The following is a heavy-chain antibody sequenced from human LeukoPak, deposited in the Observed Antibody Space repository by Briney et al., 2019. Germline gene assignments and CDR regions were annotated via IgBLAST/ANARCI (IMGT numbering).Heavy chain of an antibody. CDR3: ARGGTTGTTKSRFDP. CDR2: IIPIFGTA. D-gene: IGHD1-1*01. J-gene: IGHJ5*02. CDR1: GGTFSSYA. Sequence: SVKVSCKASGGTFSSYAISWVRQAPGQGLEWMGGIIPIFGTANYAQKFQGRVTITADKSTSTAHMELSSLRSEDTAVYYCARGGTTGTTKSRFDPWGQGTLVTVSS. V-gene: IGHV1-69*06.